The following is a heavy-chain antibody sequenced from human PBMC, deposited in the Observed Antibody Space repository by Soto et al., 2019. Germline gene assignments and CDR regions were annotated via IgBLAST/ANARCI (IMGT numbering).Heavy chain of an antibody. CDR1: GFTFSNFW. CDR2: INEDGRII. V-gene: IGHV3-74*01. D-gene: IGHD3-16*01. CDR3: KRYTGGWGAY. Sequence: EVQLVESGGGLVQPGGSLRLSCAASGFTFSNFWMHWVRQVPGKGLMWVSRINEDGRIINYADSVKGRFTISRNNARNTMNLEMNGLSAENTAIYSCKRYTGGWGAYWGQGALVTVSS. J-gene: IGHJ4*02.